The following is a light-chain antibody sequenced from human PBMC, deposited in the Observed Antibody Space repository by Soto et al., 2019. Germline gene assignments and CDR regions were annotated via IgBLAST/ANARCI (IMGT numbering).Light chain of an antibody. J-gene: IGLJ3*02. CDR1: SSDVGGYFY. CDR3: CSYAGSSTWV. V-gene: IGLV2-11*01. CDR2: DVG. Sequence: QSALTQPRSMSGSPGQSVTISCTGTSSDVGGYFYVAWYQQHPGKAPELIISDVGKRPSGVPDRFSGSKSGSTASLTISGLQAEDEADYYCCSYAGSSTWVFGGGTKLTVL.